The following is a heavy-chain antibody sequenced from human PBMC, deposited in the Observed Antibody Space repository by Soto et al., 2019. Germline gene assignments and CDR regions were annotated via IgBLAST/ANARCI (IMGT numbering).Heavy chain of an antibody. J-gene: IGHJ6*02. Sequence: SVKVSCKASGGTFSSYAISWVRQAPGQGLEWMGGIIPIFGTANYAQKFQGRVTITADESTGTAYMELSSLRSEDTAVYYCARRLATYYYYYGMDVWGQGTTVTVSS. D-gene: IGHD6-19*01. V-gene: IGHV1-69*13. CDR2: IIPIFGTA. CDR1: GGTFSSYA. CDR3: ARRLATYYYYYGMDV.